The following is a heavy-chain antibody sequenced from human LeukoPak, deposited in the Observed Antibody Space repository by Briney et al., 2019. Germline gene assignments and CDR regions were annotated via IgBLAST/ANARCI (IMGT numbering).Heavy chain of an antibody. V-gene: IGHV3-48*01. D-gene: IGHD4-17*01. Sequence: TGGSLRLSCAAFGFTFSSYSMNWVRQAPGKGLEWVSYISSSSSTIYYADSVKGRFTISRDNAKNSLYLQMNSLRAEDTAVYYCARVSWATVTHDGYWGQGTLVTVSS. CDR1: GFTFSSYS. J-gene: IGHJ4*02. CDR3: ARVSWATVTHDGY. CDR2: ISSSSSTI.